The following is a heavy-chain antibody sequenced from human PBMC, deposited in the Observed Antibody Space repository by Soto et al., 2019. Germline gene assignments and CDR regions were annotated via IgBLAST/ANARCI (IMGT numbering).Heavy chain of an antibody. CDR3: ARLVGGYDSYFDH. J-gene: IGHJ4*02. CDR1: GDAYTRTC. CDR2: IYPGDSET. D-gene: IGHD5-12*01. Sequence: PGEALTLSCRGSGDAYTRTCIGWVRQLPGKGLDWMGIIYPGDSETRYSPSFQGQVTISADKSISTAYLQWSSLKTSDTAMYYCARLVGGYDSYFDHWGQGTRVTVSS. V-gene: IGHV5-51*01.